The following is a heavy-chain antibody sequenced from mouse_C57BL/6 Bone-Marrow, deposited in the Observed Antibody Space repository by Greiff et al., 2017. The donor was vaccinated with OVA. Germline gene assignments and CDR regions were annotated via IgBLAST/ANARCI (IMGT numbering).Heavy chain of an antibody. V-gene: IGHV1-72*01. CDR2: IDPNSGGT. CDR1: GYTFTSYW. J-gene: IGHJ4*01. CDR3: ARGRVYDYDVWYAMDY. Sequence: VQLQQSGAELVKPGASVKLSCKASGYTFTSYWMHWVKQRPGRGLEWIGRIDPNSGGTKYNEKFKSKATLTVDKTSSTAYMQLSSLTSEDAAVYYCARGRVYDYDVWYAMDYWGQGTSVTVSS. D-gene: IGHD2-4*01.